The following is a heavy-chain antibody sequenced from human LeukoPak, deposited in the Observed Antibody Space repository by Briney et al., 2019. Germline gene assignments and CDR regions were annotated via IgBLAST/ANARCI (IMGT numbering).Heavy chain of an antibody. CDR3: ARELSMEDPFTPKNHDSSFGDAFDI. CDR2: INPSGGST. J-gene: IGHJ3*02. CDR1: GYIFTTHF. V-gene: IGHV1-46*01. D-gene: IGHD3-22*01. Sequence: ASVKVSCKASGYIFTTHFIHWVRQAPGQGLEWMGIINPSGGSTSYAQKFQGRVTMTRDMSTSTVYMALFSLRSEDTAVYYCARELSMEDPFTPKNHDSSFGDAFDIWGQGTMVTVSS.